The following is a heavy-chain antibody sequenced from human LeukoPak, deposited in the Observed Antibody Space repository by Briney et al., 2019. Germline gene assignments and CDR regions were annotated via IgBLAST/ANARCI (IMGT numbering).Heavy chain of an antibody. J-gene: IGHJ4*02. V-gene: IGHV1-2*02. CDR3: ARDYGDYPFDY. CDR1: GCTFTGYY. Sequence: GASVKVSCKASGCTFTGYYMHWVRQAPGQGLEWMGWINPNSGDTNYAQNFQGGVTMTLDTSISTAYMELSRLRSDDTAVYYCARDYGDYPFDYWGQGTLVTVSS. CDR2: INPNSGDT. D-gene: IGHD4-17*01.